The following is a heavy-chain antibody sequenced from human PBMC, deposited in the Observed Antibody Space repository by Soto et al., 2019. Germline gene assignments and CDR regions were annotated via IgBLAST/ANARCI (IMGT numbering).Heavy chain of an antibody. CDR1: GLTISSAFYY. CDR3: ARYRISGSWSKFDY. D-gene: IGHD6-13*01. Sequence: QVLLQESGPGLMKPSQTLSPTSTVFGLTISSAFYYWSWFPQHPGRGLEWVGNIYYNGSTYYSPSLKSRVTLWVDTSKNQFSLRLASVTAADTAVYYCARYRISGSWSKFDYWGQGTLVTVSS. V-gene: IGHV4-31*03. CDR2: IYYNGST. J-gene: IGHJ4*02.